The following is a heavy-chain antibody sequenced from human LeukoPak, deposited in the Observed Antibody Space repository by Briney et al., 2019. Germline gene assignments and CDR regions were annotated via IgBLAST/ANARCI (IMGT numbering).Heavy chain of an antibody. CDR3: ARDLWFGELYYYYGMDV. D-gene: IGHD3-10*01. V-gene: IGHV3-30-3*01. J-gene: IGHJ6*02. CDR2: ISYDGSNK. Sequence: GGALRLSCAASGVTFSSYAMHWVCQAPGKGLGWVAVISYDGSNKYYADSVKRRFTISRDNSQNTLYLQMNSLRAEDTAVYYCARDLWFGELYYYYGMDVWGQGTTVTVSS. CDR1: GVTFSSYA.